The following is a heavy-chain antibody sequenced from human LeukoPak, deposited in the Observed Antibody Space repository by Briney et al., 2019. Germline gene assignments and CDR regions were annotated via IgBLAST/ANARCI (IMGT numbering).Heavy chain of an antibody. CDR2: ISSSSSYT. Sequence: PGGSLRLSCAASGFTFSDYYMSWIRQAPGKGLEWVSYISSSSSYTNYADSVKGRFTISRDNAKNSLYLQMNSLRAEDTAVYYCARVGVGATTFFDYWGQGTLVTVSS. J-gene: IGHJ4*02. CDR3: ARVGVGATTFFDY. V-gene: IGHV3-11*06. CDR1: GFTFSDYY. D-gene: IGHD1-26*01.